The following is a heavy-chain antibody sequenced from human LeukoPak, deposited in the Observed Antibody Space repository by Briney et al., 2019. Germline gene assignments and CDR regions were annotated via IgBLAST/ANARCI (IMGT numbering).Heavy chain of an antibody. D-gene: IGHD3-16*02. Sequence: ASVKVSCKASGYTFTSYGISWVRQAPGQGLEWMGWISAYNGNTNYAQKLQGRLTMTTDTSTTTAYMELRGLRSDDTAVYYCARCDYVWGNYRSRPILYFDKWGQGTLVSVSS. J-gene: IGHJ4*02. CDR2: ISAYNGNT. CDR1: GYTFTSYG. CDR3: ARCDYVWGNYRSRPILYFDK. V-gene: IGHV1-18*01.